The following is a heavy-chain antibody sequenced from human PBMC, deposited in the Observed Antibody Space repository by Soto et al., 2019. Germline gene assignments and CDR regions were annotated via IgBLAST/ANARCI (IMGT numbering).Heavy chain of an antibody. CDR3: ARDRYYDSSGYFYESAY. CDR1: GGTFSNYG. J-gene: IGHJ4*02. Sequence: VASVKVSCKASGGTFSNYGISWVRQAPGQGLEWMGGIIPILGSTKSAQSLQGRVTFTADESTSTAYMELSSLTSEDTAVYYCARDRYYDSSGYFYESAYWGQGTLVTVSS. V-gene: IGHV1-69*13. CDR2: IIPILGST. D-gene: IGHD3-22*01.